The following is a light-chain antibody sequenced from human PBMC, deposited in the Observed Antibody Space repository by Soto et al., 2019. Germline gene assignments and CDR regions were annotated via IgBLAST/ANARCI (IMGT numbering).Light chain of an antibody. J-gene: IGKJ1*01. V-gene: IGKV3-20*01. CDR1: QSVSSSY. CDR2: GAS. CDR3: QQYGSSRWT. Sequence: EIVLTQSPGTLSLSTGEGATLSCRASQSVSSSYLAWYQQNRGQAPRLLIYGASTRATGTPDRFSGSGSGTDFTLTITRLEPEDFAVYYCQQYGSSRWTFGQGTKVDIK.